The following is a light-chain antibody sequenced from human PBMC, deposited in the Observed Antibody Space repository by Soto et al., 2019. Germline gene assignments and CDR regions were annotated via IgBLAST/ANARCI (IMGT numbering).Light chain of an antibody. CDR1: SSDVGGYNY. J-gene: IGLJ3*02. Sequence: QSALTQPRSVSGSPGQSVTISCTGTSSDVGGYNYVSWYQQHPGKAPKLMIYDVSNRPSGVPDRFSGSKSGNTASLTISGLQAEDEADYYCCSYAGRYNLGVFGGGTPLTVL. V-gene: IGLV2-11*01. CDR2: DVS. CDR3: CSYAGRYNLGV.